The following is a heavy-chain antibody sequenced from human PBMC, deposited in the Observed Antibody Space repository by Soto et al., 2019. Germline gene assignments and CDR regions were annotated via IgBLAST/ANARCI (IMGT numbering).Heavy chain of an antibody. J-gene: IGHJ5*01. CDR1: GGSFSGHS. V-gene: IGHV4-34*01. Sequence: SETLSLTCAVYGGSFSGHSWTWIRQSPGKGLEWIGDINHSGRINYSPSLKSRVTISLDTSKNQFSLTLSAVTAADTAMYYCSTRAYDTNGYYRFDPWGQGTLVTVSS. CDR3: STRAYDTNGYYRFDP. CDR2: INHSGRI. D-gene: IGHD3-22*01.